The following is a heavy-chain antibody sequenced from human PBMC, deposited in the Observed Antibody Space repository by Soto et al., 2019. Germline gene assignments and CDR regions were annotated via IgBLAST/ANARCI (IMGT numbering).Heavy chain of an antibody. CDR3: ARSAGTALQLAAVDY. CDR2: IIPILGIA. Sequence: ASVKVSCKASVGTFSSYTISWVRQAPGQGLEWIGRIIPILGIANYAQKFQGKVTITADKSMSKAYIELSSLRSEDTAVYSCARSAGTALQLAAVDYWGQGTLVTVSS. CDR1: VGTFSSYT. V-gene: IGHV1-69*02. D-gene: IGHD1-1*01. J-gene: IGHJ4*02.